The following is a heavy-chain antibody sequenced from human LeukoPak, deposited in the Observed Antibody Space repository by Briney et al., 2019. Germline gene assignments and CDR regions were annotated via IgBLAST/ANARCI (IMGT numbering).Heavy chain of an antibody. D-gene: IGHD3-10*01. J-gene: IGHJ6*02. V-gene: IGHV1-18*01. CDR3: AGKGVCDYYYYGMDV. CDR2: ISTYNGNK. CDR1: GYTFTSYG. Sequence: ASVKVSCKASGYTFTSYGISWVRQAPGQGLEWMGWISTYNGNKNYAQKLEGRVTMTTDTSTSTAYVELRSLRSDDTAVYYCAGKGVCDYYYYGMDVCGQGTTVTVSS.